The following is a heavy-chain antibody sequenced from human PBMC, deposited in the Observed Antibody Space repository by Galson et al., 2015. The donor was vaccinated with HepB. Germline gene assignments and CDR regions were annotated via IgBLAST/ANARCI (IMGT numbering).Heavy chain of an antibody. J-gene: IGHJ4*02. V-gene: IGHV3-33*08. CDR3: AREGYSYGFFDY. D-gene: IGHD5-18*01. CDR1: GFTFSSYG. CDR2: IWYDGSNK. Sequence: SLRLSCAASGFTFSSYGMHWVRQAPGKGLEWVAVIWYDGSNKYYADSVKGRFTISRDNSKNTLYLQMNSLRAEDTAVYYCAREGYSYGFFDYWGQGTLVTVSS.